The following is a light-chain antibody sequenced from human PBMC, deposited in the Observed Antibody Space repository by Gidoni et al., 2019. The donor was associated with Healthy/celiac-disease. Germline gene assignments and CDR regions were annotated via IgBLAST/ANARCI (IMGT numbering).Light chain of an antibody. CDR3: QQSYSTPWT. Sequence: DIKMTQSPSSLSASVGDRVTITCRASQSISSYLNWYQQKPGKDPKLLIYAASSLQSGVPSRFSGSGSGTDFTLTISSLQPEDFATYYCQQSYSTPWTFGQGTKVEIK. CDR1: QSISSY. CDR2: AAS. J-gene: IGKJ1*01. V-gene: IGKV1-39*01.